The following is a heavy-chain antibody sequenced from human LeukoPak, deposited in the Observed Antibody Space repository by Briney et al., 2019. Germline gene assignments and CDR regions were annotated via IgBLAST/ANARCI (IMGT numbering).Heavy chain of an antibody. CDR2: ISPTGSTT. J-gene: IGHJ4*02. D-gene: IGHD6-6*01. V-gene: IGHV3-74*01. CDR1: GFSFSGHW. Sequence: PGGSLRLSCTASGFSFSGHWMHWARQLPGKGLVWVSRISPTGSTTSYADSVKGRFTVSRDNAKNTLYLQVNNLRAEDTAVYYCARGPNSSWSELDFWGQGTLLTVSS. CDR3: ARGPNSSWSELDF.